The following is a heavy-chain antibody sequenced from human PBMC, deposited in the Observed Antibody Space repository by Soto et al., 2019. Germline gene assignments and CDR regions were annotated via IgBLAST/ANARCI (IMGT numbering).Heavy chain of an antibody. CDR1: GFTFSSYS. CDR2: ISSSSSTI. CDR3: ARVGYYYGSGSYIGPHDY. J-gene: IGHJ4*02. V-gene: IGHV3-48*01. Sequence: GGSLRLSCAASGFTFSSYSMNWVRQAPGKGLEWVSYISSSSSTIYYADSVKGRFTISRDNAKNSLYLQMNSLRAEDTAVYYCARVGYYYGSGSYIGPHDYWGQGTLVTVSS. D-gene: IGHD3-10*01.